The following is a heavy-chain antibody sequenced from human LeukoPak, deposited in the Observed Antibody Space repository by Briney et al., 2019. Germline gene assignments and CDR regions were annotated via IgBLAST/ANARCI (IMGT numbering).Heavy chain of an antibody. CDR3: ARRPGGSRSDY. Sequence: SETLSLTCTVSGGSISSSSYYWGWIRQPPGKGLEWIGSLYYSGSTYYNPSLKSRVTISVDTSKNQFSLKLTSVTATDTAVYYCARRPGGSRSDYWGQGTLVTVSS. V-gene: IGHV4-39*01. J-gene: IGHJ4*02. CDR2: LYYSGST. CDR1: GGSISSSSYY. D-gene: IGHD2-15*01.